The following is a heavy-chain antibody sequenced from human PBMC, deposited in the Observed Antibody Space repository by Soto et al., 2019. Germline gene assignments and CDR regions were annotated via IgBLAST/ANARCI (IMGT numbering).Heavy chain of an antibody. CDR1: GVSISSYY. Sequence: SETLSLTCTVSGVSISSYYWSWIRPPPGKGLEWIGYIYYSGSTNYNPSLKSRVTISVDTSKNQLSLKLSSVTAADTAVYYCARHRGYSYGNYYYYGMDVWGQGTTVTVSS. CDR2: IYYSGST. CDR3: ARHRGYSYGNYYYYGMDV. J-gene: IGHJ6*02. V-gene: IGHV4-59*08. D-gene: IGHD5-18*01.